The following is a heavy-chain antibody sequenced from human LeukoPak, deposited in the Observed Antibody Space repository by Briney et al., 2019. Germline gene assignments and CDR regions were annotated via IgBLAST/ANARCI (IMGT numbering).Heavy chain of an antibody. Sequence: PGGSLRLSCAASGFTFSSYEMNWVRQAPGKGLDWVSYISSSASTINYADSVKGRFTISRDNAKNSLYLQMNSLRAQDTAVYYCARHPPDYWGQGTLVTVSS. J-gene: IGHJ4*02. CDR1: GFTFSSYE. CDR2: ISSSASTI. CDR3: ARHPPDY. V-gene: IGHV3-48*03.